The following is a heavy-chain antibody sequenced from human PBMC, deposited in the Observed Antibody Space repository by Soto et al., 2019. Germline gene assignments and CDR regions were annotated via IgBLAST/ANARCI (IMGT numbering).Heavy chain of an antibody. CDR2: IIPVFGTT. CDR3: AMGGSPYVWFNEY. CDR1: GGIFSSFA. D-gene: IGHD3-16*01. J-gene: IGHJ4*02. Sequence: QEQLVQSGAEVKKPGSSMKVSCKASGGIFSSFAISWVRQAPGQGLEWMGGIIPVFGTTNYAQKFHDRVTITADESTNTAYMELSSLRSEDTAMYYCAMGGSPYVWFNEYWGQGTLVTVSS. V-gene: IGHV1-69*01.